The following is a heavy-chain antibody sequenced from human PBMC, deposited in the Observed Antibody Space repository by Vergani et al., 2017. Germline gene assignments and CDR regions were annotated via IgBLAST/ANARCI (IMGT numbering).Heavy chain of an antibody. D-gene: IGHD3-10*01. CDR3: TTAWGLYYLHSEYFHY. V-gene: IGHV3-23*01. J-gene: IGHJ1*01. CDR1: GFTFDTYT. CDR2: ISSGGGDI. Sequence: EVQLLESGGGLVQPGGSRRLSCAGAGFTFDTYTMAYVRQAPGKGLEWGATISSGGGDIFYADSVKGRYTISRDNSKNTLFLEMNSLKDEDTAVYYCTTAWGLYYLHSEYFHYWGRGNLVTV.